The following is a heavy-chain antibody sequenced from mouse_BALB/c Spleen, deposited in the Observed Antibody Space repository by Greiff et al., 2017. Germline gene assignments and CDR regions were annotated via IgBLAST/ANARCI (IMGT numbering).Heavy chain of an antibody. J-gene: IGHJ3*01. Sequence: EVQRVESGGGLVKPGGSRKLSCAASGFTFSDYGMAWVRQAPGKGPEWVAFISNLAYSIYYADTVTGRFTISRENAKNTLYLEMSSLRSEDTAMYYCARTARATSGFAYWGQGTLVTVSA. CDR2: ISNLAYSI. V-gene: IGHV5-15*02. CDR1: GFTFSDYG. CDR3: ARTARATSGFAY. D-gene: IGHD3-1*01.